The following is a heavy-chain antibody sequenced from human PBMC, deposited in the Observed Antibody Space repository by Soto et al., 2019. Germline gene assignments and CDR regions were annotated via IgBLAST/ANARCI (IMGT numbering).Heavy chain of an antibody. Sequence: GESLKISCKGSGYSFTTYWIGWVRQMPGKGLEWMGIIYPGDSDTRYSPSFQGQVTISADKSINTAYLQWSSLKASDTAMYYCARSMTTVTTDGAFDIWGQGTMVTVSS. J-gene: IGHJ3*02. D-gene: IGHD4-4*01. CDR2: IYPGDSDT. V-gene: IGHV5-51*01. CDR1: GYSFTTYW. CDR3: ARSMTTVTTDGAFDI.